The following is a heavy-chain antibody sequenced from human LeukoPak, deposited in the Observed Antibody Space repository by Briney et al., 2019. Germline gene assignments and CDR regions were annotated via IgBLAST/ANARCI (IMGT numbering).Heavy chain of an antibody. Sequence: SETLSLTCAVYGGSFSGYYWSWIRQPPGKGLEWIGEINHSGSTYYNPSLKSRVTISVDRSKNQFSLKLSSVTAADTAVYYCASTDYGGNSGYWGQGTLVTVSS. CDR2: INHSGST. V-gene: IGHV4-34*01. D-gene: IGHD4-23*01. J-gene: IGHJ4*02. CDR1: GGSFSGYY. CDR3: ASTDYGGNSGY.